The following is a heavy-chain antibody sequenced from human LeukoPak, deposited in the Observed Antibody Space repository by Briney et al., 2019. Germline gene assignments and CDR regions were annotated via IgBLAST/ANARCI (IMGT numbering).Heavy chain of an antibody. Sequence: SETLSLTCSVSGGSISKYYWSWIRQPPGKGLEWIGYIYYSGSTNYNPSLKSRVTISVDTSKNQLSLKLASVTAADTAVYYCAREAGRVFDYWGQGTLVTVSS. J-gene: IGHJ4*02. CDR3: AREAGRVFDY. V-gene: IGHV4-59*01. D-gene: IGHD3-16*01. CDR2: IYYSGST. CDR1: GGSISKYY.